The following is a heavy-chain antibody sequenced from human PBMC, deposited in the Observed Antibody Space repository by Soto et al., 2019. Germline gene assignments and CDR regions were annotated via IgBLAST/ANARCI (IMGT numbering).Heavy chain of an antibody. CDR1: GYSFTSYW. V-gene: IGHV5-51*01. D-gene: IGHD2-15*01. Sequence: GESLKISCKGSGYSFTSYWIGWVRQMPGKGLEWMGIIYPGDSDTRYSPSFQGQVTISRDNAKNSLYLQMNSLRAEDTALYYCARAPANIAYYYYMDVWGKGTTVTVSS. CDR2: IYPGDSDT. CDR3: ARAPANIAYYYYMDV. J-gene: IGHJ6*03.